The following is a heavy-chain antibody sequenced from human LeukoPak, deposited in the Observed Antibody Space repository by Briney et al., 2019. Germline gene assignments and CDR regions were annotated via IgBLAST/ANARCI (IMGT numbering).Heavy chain of an antibody. V-gene: IGHV3-23*01. CDR1: GFTFSSYA. CDR2: ISDSGRNT. CDR3: AKTYGGNSGGDY. D-gene: IGHD4-23*01. J-gene: IGHJ4*02. Sequence: GGSLRLSCAASGFTFSSYAMSWVRQAPGKGLEWVSTISDSGRNTYYTDPVRGRFTISRDNSRTTLYLQMNSLRAEDTAVYYCAKTYGGNSGGDYWGQGTLVTVSS.